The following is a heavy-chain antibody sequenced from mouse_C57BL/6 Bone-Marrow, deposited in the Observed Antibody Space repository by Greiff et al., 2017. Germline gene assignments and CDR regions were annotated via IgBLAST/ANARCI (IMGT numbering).Heavy chain of an antibody. D-gene: IGHD1-1*01. Sequence: EVQLVESGGGLVQSGRSLRLSCATSGFTFSDFYMEWVRQAPGKGLEWIAASRNKANDYTTEYSASVKGRFIVSRDTSQSILYLQMNALRAEDTAIYYCARDAKRDYYGSSFDYWGQGTTLTVSS. CDR3: ARDAKRDYYGSSFDY. CDR2: SRNKANDYTT. CDR1: GFTFSDFY. J-gene: IGHJ2*01. V-gene: IGHV7-1*01.